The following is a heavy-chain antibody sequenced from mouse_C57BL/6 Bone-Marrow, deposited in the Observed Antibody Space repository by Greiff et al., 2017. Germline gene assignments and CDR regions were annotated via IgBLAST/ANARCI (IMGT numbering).Heavy chain of an antibody. CDR1: GFSIHSDCY. Sequence: EVQLVESGPSLVRPSQTLSLTCTVTGFSIHSDCYWIWIRQFPGNKLEYIGYTFYSGITYYNPSLESRTYITRDTSKNQFSLKLSSVTTEDTATYYCARDHYYGSRGDWYFDVWGTGTTVTVSS. J-gene: IGHJ1*03. CDR3: ARDHYYGSRGDWYFDV. CDR2: TFYSGIT. D-gene: IGHD1-1*01. V-gene: IGHV3-3*01.